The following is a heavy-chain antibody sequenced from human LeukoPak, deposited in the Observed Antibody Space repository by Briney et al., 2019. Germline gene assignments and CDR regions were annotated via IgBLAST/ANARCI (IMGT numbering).Heavy chain of an antibody. V-gene: IGHV6-1*01. D-gene: IGHD5-18*01. CDR3: ARGASAMTAFSFDY. CDR1: GDSVSSNSAA. J-gene: IGHJ4*02. Sequence: SQTLSLTCAISGDSVSSNSAAWIWIRQSPSRGLEWLGRTYYRSRWYNDYALSVKSRITINPDTSNNQFSLLLNSVTPEDTAVYYCARGASAMTAFSFDYWGQGTLVTVSS. CDR2: TYYRSRWYN.